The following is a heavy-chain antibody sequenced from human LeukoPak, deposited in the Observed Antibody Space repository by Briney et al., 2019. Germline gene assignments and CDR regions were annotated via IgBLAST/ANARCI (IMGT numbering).Heavy chain of an antibody. CDR2: INHSGST. CDR3: ARDLWSTAAGIFDF. D-gene: IGHD6-25*01. CDR1: GGSFSGYY. Sequence: SETLSLTCAVYGGSFSGYYWSWIRQPPGKGLEWIGEINHSGSTNYNPSLKSRVTISVDTSKNQFSLKLSSVTAADTAVYYCARDLWSTAAGIFDFWGQGALVTVSS. V-gene: IGHV4-34*01. J-gene: IGHJ4*02.